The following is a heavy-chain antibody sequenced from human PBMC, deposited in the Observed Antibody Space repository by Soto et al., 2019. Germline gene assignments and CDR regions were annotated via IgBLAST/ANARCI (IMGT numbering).Heavy chain of an antibody. V-gene: IGHV4-59*11. J-gene: IGHJ4*02. CDR1: GGSISTHY. CDR3: ARDYGYAFDY. D-gene: IGHD5-18*01. Sequence: WETLSLTCTVSGGSISTHYWSWIRQPPGKGLEWIGYSYYSGSTNYNPSLKSRVTMSVNTSKNQFSLRLSSVSAADTAIYYCARDYGYAFDYWGQGTLVTVSS. CDR2: SYYSGST.